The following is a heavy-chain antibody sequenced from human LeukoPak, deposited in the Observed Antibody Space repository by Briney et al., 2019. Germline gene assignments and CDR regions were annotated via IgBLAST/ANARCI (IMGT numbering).Heavy chain of an antibody. CDR1: GGSISSYY. D-gene: IGHD5-24*01. Sequence: SETLSLTCTVSGGSISSYYWSWVRQPAGKGLEWIGRINTSGNTNYNPSLKSRVTISVDTSKNQFSLKLSSVTAADTAVYYCAREGGMATINNWFDPWGQGTLVTVSS. V-gene: IGHV4-4*07. CDR2: INTSGNT. J-gene: IGHJ5*02. CDR3: AREGGMATINNWFDP.